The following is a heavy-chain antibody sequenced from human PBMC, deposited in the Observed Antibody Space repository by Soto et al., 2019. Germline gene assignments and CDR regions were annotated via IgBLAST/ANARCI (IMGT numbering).Heavy chain of an antibody. V-gene: IGHV4-4*09. CDR3: PCNSWRDDADLDGTLDI. CDR2: LSSSGAT. J-gene: IGHJ3*02. D-gene: IGHD6-13*01. Sequence: QMQLEESGPGLVKPSETLSLTCSVSGGSVSDYDWHWIRQSPGKGLEWIGELSSSGATSYSPPLKSPVTISLESSKKQLSLKMASLTATDATLYSCPCNSWRDDADLDGTLDIWRQGTQVTVSS. CDR1: GGSVSDYD.